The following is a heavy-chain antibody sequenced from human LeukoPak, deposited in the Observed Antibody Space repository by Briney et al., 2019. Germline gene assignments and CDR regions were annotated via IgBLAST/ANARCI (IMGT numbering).Heavy chain of an antibody. V-gene: IGHV5-51*01. CDR1: GYSFTSYW. CDR2: VYPRDSDT. J-gene: IGHJ4*02. CDR3: AKEGSGSSSDN. Sequence: GESLKISCKASGYSFTSYWIGWVRQMPGRGLEWMGIVYPRDSDTRYSPSFQGQVTISADKSISTAYLQWSSLKASDTAMYFCAKEGSGSSSDNWGRGTLVTVSS. D-gene: IGHD6-25*01.